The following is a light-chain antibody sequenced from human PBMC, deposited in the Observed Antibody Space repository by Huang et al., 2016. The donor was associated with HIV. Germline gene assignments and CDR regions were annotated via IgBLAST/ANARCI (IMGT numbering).Light chain of an antibody. J-gene: IGKJ4*01. CDR3: QQYNNWPFT. V-gene: IGKV3-15*01. CDR2: GAS. CDR1: QSVSSN. Sequence: EIVMTQSPATLSVSPGERATLSCRASQSVSSNLAWYQQKPGQAPSLLIYGASTGATGFPARFSGSGSGTEFTRTISSLQSEDFAVYYCQQYNNWPFTFGGGTKVEIK.